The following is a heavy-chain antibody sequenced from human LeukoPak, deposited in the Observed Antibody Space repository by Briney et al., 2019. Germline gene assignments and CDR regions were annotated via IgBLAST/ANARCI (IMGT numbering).Heavy chain of an antibody. J-gene: IGHJ4*02. CDR1: GGSISSYY. Sequence: PETLSLTCTVSGGSISSYYWNWIRQPPGKGLEWIGYIYYSGSTNYNPSLKSRVTISVDTSKNQFSLKLSSVTAADTAVYYCARRLWESPLDYWGQGTLVTVSS. CDR3: ARRLWESPLDY. D-gene: IGHD3-16*01. V-gene: IGHV4-59*08. CDR2: IYYSGST.